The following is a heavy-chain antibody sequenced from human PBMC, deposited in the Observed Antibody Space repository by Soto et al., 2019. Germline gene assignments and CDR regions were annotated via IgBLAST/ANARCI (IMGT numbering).Heavy chain of an antibody. D-gene: IGHD1-26*01. J-gene: IGHJ4*02. CDR2: IIPIFGTA. CDR3: ARDGGRHSGGIDY. Sequence: QVQLVQSGAEVKKPGSSVKVSCKASGGTFSSYSINWLRQAPGQGLEWMGEIIPIFGTANYAQKFQGRVTIPADESTSTAYMELSSLRSEETAVYYCARDGGRHSGGIDYWGQGTLVTVSS. CDR1: GGTFSSYS. V-gene: IGHV1-69*01.